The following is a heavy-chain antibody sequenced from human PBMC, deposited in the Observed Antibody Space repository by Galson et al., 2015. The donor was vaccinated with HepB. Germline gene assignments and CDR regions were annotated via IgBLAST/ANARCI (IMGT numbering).Heavy chain of an antibody. J-gene: IGHJ4*02. Sequence: PALVKPTQTLTLTCTFSGFSLSTAGMYVNWIRQPPGKALEWLARVDWDGDKYYSTSLETRLTISKDTSKNQVVLTMTNVDPVDTGTYYCARIWYSSAWSGFDFWGPGTLVAVSS. CDR1: GFSLSTAGMY. D-gene: IGHD6-19*01. CDR2: VDWDGDK. CDR3: ARIWYSSAWSGFDF. V-gene: IGHV2-70*11.